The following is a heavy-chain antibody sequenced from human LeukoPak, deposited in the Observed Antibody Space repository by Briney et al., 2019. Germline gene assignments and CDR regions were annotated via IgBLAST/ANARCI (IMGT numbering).Heavy chain of an antibody. CDR2: IYSSGST. CDR3: ARSLNYYDSRTFDI. V-gene: IGHV4-4*07. Sequence: SETLCLTCTHSGGSISSYYGSWIRQPAGKGVGWIWRIYSSGSTYYNPSLRSRVTMSVATSKNHFSLMLSSVTAADTAVYYCARSLNYYDSRTFDIWGQGTLVTL. CDR1: GGSISSYY. J-gene: IGHJ3*02. D-gene: IGHD3-22*01.